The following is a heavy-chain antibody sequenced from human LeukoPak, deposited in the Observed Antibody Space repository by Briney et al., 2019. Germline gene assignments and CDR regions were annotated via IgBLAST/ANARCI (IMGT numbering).Heavy chain of an antibody. V-gene: IGHV3-21*01. CDR2: ISSSGSYI. Sequence: GGSLRLSCAASGFTFSSYEMNWVRQAPGKRLEWVSSISSSGSYIYYADSVKGRFTISRDNAKDSLYLQMNSLRAEDTAVYYCARGDLVDYWGQGTLVTVSS. CDR1: GFTFSSYE. J-gene: IGHJ4*02. CDR3: ARGDLVDY.